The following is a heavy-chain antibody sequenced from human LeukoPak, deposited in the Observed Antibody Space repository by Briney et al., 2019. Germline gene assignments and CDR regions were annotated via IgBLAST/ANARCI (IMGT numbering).Heavy chain of an antibody. J-gene: IGHJ5*02. D-gene: IGHD2-15*01. Sequence: HGGSLRLSCAASGFTFSSYWMSWVRQAPGKGLEWVANIKQDGSEKYYVDSVKGRFTISRDNAKNSLYLQMNSLRAEDTAVYYCARFLGYCSGGSCYSRWFDPWGQGTLVTVSS. CDR3: ARFLGYCSGGSCYSRWFDP. V-gene: IGHV3-7*01. CDR1: GFTFSSYW. CDR2: IKQDGSEK.